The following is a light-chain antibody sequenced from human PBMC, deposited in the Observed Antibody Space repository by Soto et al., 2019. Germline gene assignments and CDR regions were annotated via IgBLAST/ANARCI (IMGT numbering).Light chain of an antibody. CDR2: QDN. CDR1: RLGSKY. V-gene: IGLV3-1*01. CDR3: QAWDSSSVI. Sequence: SYELTQPPSVSVSPVQTASLTCSGDRLGSKYASWYQQKAGQSPVLVIYQDNKRPSGIPERISGSNSGNTATLTISGTQALDEADYSCQAWDSSSVIFGGGTKLTV. J-gene: IGLJ2*01.